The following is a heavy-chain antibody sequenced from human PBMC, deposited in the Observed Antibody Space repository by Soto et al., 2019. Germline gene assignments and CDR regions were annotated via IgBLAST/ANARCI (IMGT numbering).Heavy chain of an antibody. CDR1: GYTFTNYL. V-gene: IGHV1-46*01. J-gene: IGHJ5*02. D-gene: IGHD2-15*01. CDR3: ARDVGCGGDSCYYTWFDP. Sequence: QVQLVQSGAEVKKPGASVKVSCKASGYTFTNYLMHWVRQAPGQGLECMGVINPSGGSTSYAQKFQGRVTMTRDASTSTLYMELSSLTSEDTAVYYCARDVGCGGDSCYYTWFDPWGQGTPVTVSS. CDR2: INPSGGST.